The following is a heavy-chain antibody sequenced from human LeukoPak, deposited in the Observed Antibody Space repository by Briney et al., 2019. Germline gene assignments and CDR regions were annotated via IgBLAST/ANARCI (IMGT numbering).Heavy chain of an antibody. CDR1: GFTFSTYN. D-gene: IGHD4-17*01. J-gene: IGHJ4*02. V-gene: IGHV3-21*01. CDR2: ITSDSRYM. CDR3: AKEIWPTVTTPGWTYFDY. Sequence: GGTLRLSCAASGFTFSTYNMNWVRQAPGKGLEWVSSITSDSRYMYYADSVKGRFTISRDNSKNTLYLQMNSLRAEDTAVYYCAKEIWPTVTTPGWTYFDYWGQGALVTVSS.